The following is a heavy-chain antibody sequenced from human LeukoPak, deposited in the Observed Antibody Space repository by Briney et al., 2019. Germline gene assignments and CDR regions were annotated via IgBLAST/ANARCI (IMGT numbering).Heavy chain of an antibody. CDR2: IGTAGDT. CDR3: ARDDRNAAVVV. V-gene: IGHV3-13*01. CDR1: GFTFSSYD. Sequence: GGSLRLSCAASGFTFSSYDMHWVRQATGKGLEWVSAIGTAGDTYYPGSVKGRFAISRENAKNSLYLQMNSLRAEDTAVYYCARDDRNAAVVVWGQGTLVTVSS. J-gene: IGHJ4*02. D-gene: IGHD5-18*01.